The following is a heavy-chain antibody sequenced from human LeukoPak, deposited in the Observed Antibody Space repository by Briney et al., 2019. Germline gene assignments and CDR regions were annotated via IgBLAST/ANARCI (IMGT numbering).Heavy chain of an antibody. CDR2: IRYDETNK. CDR1: GFIFNNYG. V-gene: IGHV3-30*02. D-gene: IGHD5-24*01. J-gene: IGHJ3*02. CDR3: ARGRDGYNLVDAFDI. Sequence: QPGGSLRLSCAASGFIFNNYGIHWVCQAPGKGLEWVAFIRYDETNKYYADSVKGRFTISRDNSKNTLTLQMNSLRAEDTAVYYCARGRDGYNLVDAFDIWGQGIMVTVSS.